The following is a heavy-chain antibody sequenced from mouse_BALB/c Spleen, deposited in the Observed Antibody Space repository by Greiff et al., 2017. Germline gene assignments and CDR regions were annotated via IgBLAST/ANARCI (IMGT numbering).Heavy chain of an antibody. CDR2: IDPFNGGT. CDR1: GYSFTSYY. J-gene: IGHJ2*01. CDR3: ARKGYGSIFDY. Sequence: VQLQQSGPELMKPGASVKISCKASGYSFTSYYMHWVKQSHGKSLEWIGYIDPFNGGTSYNQKFKGKATLTVDKSSSTAYMHLSSLTSEDSAVYYCARKGYGSIFDYWGQGTTLTVSS. D-gene: IGHD1-1*01. V-gene: IGHV1S135*01.